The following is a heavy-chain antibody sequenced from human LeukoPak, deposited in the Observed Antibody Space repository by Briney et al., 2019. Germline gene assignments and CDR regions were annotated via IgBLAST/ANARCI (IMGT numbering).Heavy chain of an antibody. V-gene: IGHV4-59*01. CDR2: IHYSGST. D-gene: IGHD2/OR15-2a*01. J-gene: IGHJ6*03. Sequence: SETLSLTCTVSGGSIGSYYWSWVRQPPGKGLEWIGYIHYSGSTNYNPSLKSRVTTSIDTSKNQFSLKVTSVTAADAAVYYCARAGFYASVNQYYYYYYMDVWGTGTTATVSS. CDR1: GGSIGSYY. CDR3: ARAGFYASVNQYYYYYYMDV.